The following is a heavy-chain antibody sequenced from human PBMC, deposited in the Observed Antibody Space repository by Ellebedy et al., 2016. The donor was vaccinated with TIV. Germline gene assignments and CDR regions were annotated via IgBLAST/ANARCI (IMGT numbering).Heavy chain of an antibody. J-gene: IGHJ4*02. CDR3: ARQGSSGWHDPIDY. CDR1: RYTFTSYY. V-gene: IGHV1-46*01. Sequence: ASVKVSXKASRYTFTSYYMHWVRQAPGQGLEWMGIINPSGGSTSYAQKFQGRVTMTRDTSTSTAYMELRSLRSDDTAVYYCARQGSSGWHDPIDYWGQGTLVTVSS. CDR2: INPSGGST. D-gene: IGHD6-19*01.